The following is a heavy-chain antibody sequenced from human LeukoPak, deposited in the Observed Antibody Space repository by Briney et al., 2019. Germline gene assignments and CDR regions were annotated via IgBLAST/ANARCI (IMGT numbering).Heavy chain of an antibody. CDR1: GFTFSSYW. CDR2: IASDGSST. CDR3: ARGRPHGNDS. D-gene: IGHD4-23*01. Sequence: PGGSLRLSCAASGFTFSSYWMNWVRQAPGKGLVWVSRIASDGSSTTYADSVKGRFSISRDNAKNTLYLQMNSLRVEDTAVYYCARGRPHGNDSWGQGTLVTVSS. J-gene: IGHJ4*02. V-gene: IGHV3-74*01.